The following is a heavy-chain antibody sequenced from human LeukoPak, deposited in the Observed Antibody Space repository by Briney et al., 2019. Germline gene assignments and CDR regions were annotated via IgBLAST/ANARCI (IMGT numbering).Heavy chain of an antibody. D-gene: IGHD2-2*01. Sequence: SETLSLTCAVYGGSFSGYYWSWIRQPPGKGLEWIGEISHSGSTNYNPSLKSRVTISVDTSKNQFSLKLSSVTAADTAVYYCARVPADIWGQGTMVTVSS. CDR3: ARVPADI. V-gene: IGHV4-34*01. J-gene: IGHJ3*02. CDR1: GGSFSGYY. CDR2: ISHSGST.